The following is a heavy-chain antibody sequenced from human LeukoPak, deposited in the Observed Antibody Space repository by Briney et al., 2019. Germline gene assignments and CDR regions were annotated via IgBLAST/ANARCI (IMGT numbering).Heavy chain of an antibody. Sequence: SETLSLTCAVYGGSFSGYYWSWIRQPPGKGLEWIGEINHSGSTNYNPSLKSRVTISVDTSKNQFSLKLSSVTAADTAVYYCASGWSSKWRAFDIWGQETMVTVSS. D-gene: IGHD6-13*01. CDR2: INHSGST. CDR3: ASGWSSKWRAFDI. J-gene: IGHJ3*02. V-gene: IGHV4-34*01. CDR1: GGSFSGYY.